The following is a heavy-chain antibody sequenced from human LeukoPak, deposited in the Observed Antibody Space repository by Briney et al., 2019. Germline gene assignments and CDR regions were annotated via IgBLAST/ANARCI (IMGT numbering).Heavy chain of an antibody. CDR2: ISNSGSPI. CDR3: AKEGYDFWSGYYTGLFDY. J-gene: IGHJ4*02. Sequence: GGSLRLSCAASGFIFSDYYMSWIRQAPGKGLEWVSYISNSGSPIYYADSVKGRFTISRDNAKNSLFLQMNSLRAEDTAVYYCAKEGYDFWSGYYTGLFDYWGQGTLVTVSS. D-gene: IGHD3-3*01. CDR1: GFIFSDYY. V-gene: IGHV3-11*01.